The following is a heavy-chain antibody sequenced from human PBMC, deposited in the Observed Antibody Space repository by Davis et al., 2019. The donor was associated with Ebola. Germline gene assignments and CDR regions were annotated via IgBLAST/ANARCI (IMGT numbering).Heavy chain of an antibody. D-gene: IGHD3-3*01. Sequence: AASVKVSCKASGYTFTSYDINWVRQATGQGLEWMGWMNPNSGNTGYAQKFQGRVTMTRNTSITTAYMEVSSLTSEDTALYYCAKVAIFGVVSYYFDYWGQGTLVTVSS. J-gene: IGHJ4*02. CDR1: GYTFTSYD. CDR3: AKVAIFGVVSYYFDY. V-gene: IGHV1-8*01. CDR2: MNPNSGNT.